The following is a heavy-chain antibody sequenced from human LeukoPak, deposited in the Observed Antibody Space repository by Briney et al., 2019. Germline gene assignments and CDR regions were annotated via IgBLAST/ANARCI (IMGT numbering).Heavy chain of an antibody. V-gene: IGHV3-64*01. CDR2: ISSNGGST. Sequence: PGGSLRLSCAASGFTFSSYAMHWVRQAPGKGLEYVSAISSNGGSTYYANSVKGRFTISRDNSKNSLYLQMNSLRAEDTAVYYCARWQSGYYGCWGQGTLVTVSS. CDR3: ARWQSGYYGC. CDR1: GFTFSSYA. D-gene: IGHD3-3*01. J-gene: IGHJ4*02.